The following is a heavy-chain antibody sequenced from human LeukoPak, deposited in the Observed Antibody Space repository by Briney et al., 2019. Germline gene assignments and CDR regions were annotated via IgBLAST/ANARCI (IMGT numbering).Heavy chain of an antibody. CDR1: GFTFSSYE. CDR2: ISSSGSTI. J-gene: IGHJ4*02. CDR3: AREREDNWNDEGFDY. D-gene: IGHD1-20*01. Sequence: GGSLRLSCAASGFTFSSYEMNWVRQAPGKGLEWVSYISSSGSTIYYADSVKGRFTISRDNAKNSLYLQMNSLRAEDTAVYYCAREREDNWNDEGFDYWGQGTLVTVSS. V-gene: IGHV3-48*03.